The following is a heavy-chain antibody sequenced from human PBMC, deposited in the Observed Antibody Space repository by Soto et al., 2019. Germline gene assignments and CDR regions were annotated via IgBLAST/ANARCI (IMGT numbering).Heavy chain of an antibody. Sequence: ASVKVSCKVSGYTLTELSMHWVRQAPGKGLEWMGGFDPEDGETIYAQKFQGRVTMTEDKSTDTAYMELSSLRSEDTAVYYCATAAHSGSYPTGAFDXWGQGTMVTVS. CDR2: FDPEDGET. V-gene: IGHV1-24*01. CDR1: GYTLTELS. D-gene: IGHD3-10*01. J-gene: IGHJ3*02. CDR3: ATAAHSGSYPTGAFDX.